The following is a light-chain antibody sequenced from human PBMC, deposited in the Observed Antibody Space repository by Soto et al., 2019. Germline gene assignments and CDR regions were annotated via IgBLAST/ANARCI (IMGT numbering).Light chain of an antibody. V-gene: IGLV2-23*03. CDR3: CSYAGSSTFYV. J-gene: IGLJ1*01. Sequence: QTVLTQPAYVYGSPGQSITLSCTGTSSDVGSYNLVSWYQQHPGKAPKLMIYEGSKRPSGVSNRFSGSKSGNTASLTISGLQAEDEADYYCCSYAGSSTFYVFGTGTKVTVL. CDR2: EGS. CDR1: SSDVGSYNL.